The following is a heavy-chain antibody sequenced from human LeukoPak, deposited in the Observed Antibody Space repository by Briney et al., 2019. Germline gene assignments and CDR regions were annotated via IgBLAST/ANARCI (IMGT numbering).Heavy chain of an antibody. V-gene: IGHV3-23*01. CDR1: GFTFSSYA. D-gene: IGHD3-10*01. CDR3: AKGSNYGHGYYFDY. Sequence: GGSLRLSCAASGFTFSSYALGWVRQAPGRGLEWVSSITSNGGSTYYADSVKGRFTISRDNAKNTLYLQMNSLRVEDTAVYFCAKGSNYGHGYYFDYWGQETLVTVSS. CDR2: ITSNGGST. J-gene: IGHJ4*02.